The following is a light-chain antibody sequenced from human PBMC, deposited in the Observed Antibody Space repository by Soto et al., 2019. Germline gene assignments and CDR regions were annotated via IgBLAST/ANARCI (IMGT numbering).Light chain of an antibody. Sequence: IQMTQSPSSLSASVGDRVTITCRASQGISTLLAWYQQKPGKAPKVLIYESSLLQSGVPSRFSGSGSGTDFTLTISGLQAEDFAVYFCQQYIRRPLSFGQGTRLEIK. CDR1: QGISTL. CDR2: ESS. J-gene: IGKJ5*01. V-gene: IGKV1-9*01. CDR3: QQYIRRPLS.